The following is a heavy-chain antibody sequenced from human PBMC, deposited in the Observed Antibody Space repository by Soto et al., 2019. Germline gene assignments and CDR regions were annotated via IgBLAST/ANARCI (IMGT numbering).Heavy chain of an antibody. V-gene: IGHV1-2*02. J-gene: IGHJ5*02. CDR2: VNPNSGGT. CDR1: GYTFTGYY. Sequence: ASVKVSCKASGYTFTGYYMHWVRQAPGQGLEWMGWVNPNSGGTNYAQKFQGRVTMTRDTSISTAYMELSRLRSDDTAVYYCAREGPLVVRGVIPSWFNPWGQGTLVTAPQ. D-gene: IGHD3-10*01. CDR3: AREGPLVVRGVIPSWFNP.